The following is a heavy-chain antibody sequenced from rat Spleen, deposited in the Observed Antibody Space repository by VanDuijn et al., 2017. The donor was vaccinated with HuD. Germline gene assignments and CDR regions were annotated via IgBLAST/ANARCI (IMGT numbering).Heavy chain of an antibody. D-gene: IGHD4-6*01. J-gene: IGHJ2*01. V-gene: IGHV5-25*01. Sequence: EVQLVESGGGLVQPGRSMKLSCAASGLSFSNYDMAWVRQAPTKGLEWVASISPSGGSTYYRDSVKGRFTVSRDNAKSTLYLQMNNLRSEDTATYYCTRGTYFRHWGQGVMVTVSS. CDR2: ISPSGGST. CDR3: TRGTYFRH. CDR1: GLSFSNYD.